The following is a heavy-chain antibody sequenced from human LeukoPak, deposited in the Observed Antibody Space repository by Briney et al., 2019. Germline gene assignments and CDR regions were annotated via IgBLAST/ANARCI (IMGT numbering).Heavy chain of an antibody. V-gene: IGHV3-13*01. CDR3: ARGVRGARSFDY. D-gene: IGHD3-10*02. Sequence: GGSLRLSCAASGLTFSSYDMHWVRQTTQKGLEWVSAIGTAGDTYYPGSVKGRFTISRENAKNSLYLQMNSLRAGDTAVYYCARGVRGARSFDYWGQGTLVTVSS. J-gene: IGHJ4*02. CDR2: IGTAGDT. CDR1: GLTFSSYD.